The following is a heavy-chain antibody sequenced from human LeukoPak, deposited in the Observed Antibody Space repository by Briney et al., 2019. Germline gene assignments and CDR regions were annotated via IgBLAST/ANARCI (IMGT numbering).Heavy chain of an antibody. CDR1: GGSISSSRYY. V-gene: IGHV4-39*01. CDR3: AYSSGWRSVY. Sequence: SETLSLTCTVSGGSISSSRYYWGCIRQPPGKGLEWIGSIYYSGSTYYNPCLKSRVTISVDTSKNQFSLKLTAVTAADTALYYCAYSSGWRSVYWGQGTLVTVSS. J-gene: IGHJ4*02. D-gene: IGHD6-19*01. CDR2: IYYSGST.